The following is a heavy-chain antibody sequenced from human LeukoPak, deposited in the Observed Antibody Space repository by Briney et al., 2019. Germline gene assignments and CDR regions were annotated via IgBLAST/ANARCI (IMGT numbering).Heavy chain of an antibody. CDR1: GGTFSRYA. Sequence: SVKVSSKASGGTFSRYAISWVRQAPGQGLEWMGGIIAMFGIANYAQKFQGRVTITADESTSTAYMELSSLRSEDTAVYYCARDRPYTGGWRGFDYWGQGTLVTVSS. D-gene: IGHD6-19*01. CDR3: ARDRPYTGGWRGFDY. V-gene: IGHV1-69*13. CDR2: IIAMFGIA. J-gene: IGHJ4*02.